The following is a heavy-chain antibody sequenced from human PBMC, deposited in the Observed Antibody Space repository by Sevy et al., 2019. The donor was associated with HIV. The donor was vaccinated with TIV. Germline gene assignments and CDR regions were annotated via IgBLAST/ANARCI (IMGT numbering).Heavy chain of an antibody. CDR2: LSGSGGTT. D-gene: IGHD6-13*01. V-gene: IGHV3-23*01. CDR1: GFTFFSHV. J-gene: IGHJ3*01. Sequence: GGSLRLSCAAYGFTFFSHVMSWVRQAPGKGLEWVSGLSGSGGTTYYADSVKGRFSISRDNSKNKLYLQMSSLRIEDTAVYYCATGTTDSSISWVFDVWGQGTMVTVSS. CDR3: ATGTTDSSISWVFDV.